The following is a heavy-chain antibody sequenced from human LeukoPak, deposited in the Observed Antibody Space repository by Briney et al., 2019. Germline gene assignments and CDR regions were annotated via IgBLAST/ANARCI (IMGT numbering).Heavy chain of an antibody. D-gene: IGHD3-22*01. V-gene: IGHV3-48*03. CDR3: ARGGYDSSGYGAFDI. Sequence: GGSLRLSCAASGFTFSSHEMNWVRQAPGKGLEWVAYISGSGPVIYYADSVKGRFTISRDNAKNSLYLQMNSLRAEDTAVYYCARGGYDSSGYGAFDIWGQGTVVTVSS. J-gene: IGHJ3*02. CDR2: ISGSGPVI. CDR1: GFTFSSHE.